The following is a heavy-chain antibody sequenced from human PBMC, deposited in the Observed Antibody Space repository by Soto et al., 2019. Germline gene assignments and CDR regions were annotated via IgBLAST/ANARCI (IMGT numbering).Heavy chain of an antibody. J-gene: IGHJ5*02. CDR2: IDHSGST. Sequence: PSETLSLTFAVYGGSFSGCYWSRIRQPPGKGLEWIVEIDHSGSTNYNPALKSRVTISVDTSKKQFSLKLSSVTAADTAVYYCARGPQLQLDGWFHXWGQVTMFTVSX. D-gene: IGHD1-1*01. CDR1: GGSFSGCY. V-gene: IGHV4-34*01. CDR3: ARGPQLQLDGWFHX.